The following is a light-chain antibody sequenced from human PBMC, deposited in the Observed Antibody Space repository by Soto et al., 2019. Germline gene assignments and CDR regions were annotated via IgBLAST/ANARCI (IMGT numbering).Light chain of an antibody. Sequence: QSVLTQPPSASGTPGQRVTISCSGSSSNIGSNTVNSYQQLPGTAPKLLIYSNNQRPSGVPDRFSGSKSGTSASLAISGLQSEYEADYYCAVWDDSLNGWVFGGGTKVTVL. CDR3: AVWDDSLNGWV. CDR1: SSNIGSNT. CDR2: SNN. V-gene: IGLV1-44*01. J-gene: IGLJ3*02.